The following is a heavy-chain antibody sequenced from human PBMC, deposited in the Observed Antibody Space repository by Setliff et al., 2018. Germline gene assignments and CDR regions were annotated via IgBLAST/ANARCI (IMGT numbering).Heavy chain of an antibody. V-gene: IGHV4-30-4*08. D-gene: IGHD3-22*01. CDR2: IYYSGST. J-gene: IGHJ4*02. Sequence: SETLSLTCTVSGGSISSGDYYWGWIRQPPGKGLEWIGYIYYSGSTYYNPSPKSRVTITVDTSKNQFSLKLSSVTDADTAVYYCARESRYYYDNLGTLDYWGQGTLVTVSS. CDR3: ARESRYYYDNLGTLDY. CDR1: GGSISSGDYY.